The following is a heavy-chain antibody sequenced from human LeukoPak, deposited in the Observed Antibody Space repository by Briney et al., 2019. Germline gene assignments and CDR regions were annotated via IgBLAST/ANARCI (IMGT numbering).Heavy chain of an antibody. D-gene: IGHD2-2*01. CDR1: GGSISSGGYY. V-gene: IGHV4-31*03. CDR2: VYYSGST. Sequence: SETLSLTCTVSGGSISSGGYYWSWIRQPPGKGLEWIGFVYYSGSTYHNPSLNSRVTISIDTSKNQFSLRLSSVTAADTAVYFCAREVCGTTCYVWGGDNWFDPWGQGTLVTVSS. J-gene: IGHJ5*02. CDR3: AREVCGTTCYVWGGDNWFDP.